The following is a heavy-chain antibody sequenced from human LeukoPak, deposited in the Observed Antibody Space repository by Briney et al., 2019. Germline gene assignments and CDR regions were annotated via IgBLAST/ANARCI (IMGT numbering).Heavy chain of an antibody. D-gene: IGHD5-18*01. CDR1: GGSISSSINY. V-gene: IGHV4-39*07. CDR2: IYYGGTTS. Sequence: SETLSLTCTVSGGSISSSINYWGWFRQPPGKGLEWIASIYYGGTTSYYNPSLRSRVTISVDTSKNQFSLRVNSVVAADTAIYYCARAPDTAIPYYYMDVWGKGTTVTVSS. CDR3: ARAPDTAIPYYYMDV. J-gene: IGHJ6*03.